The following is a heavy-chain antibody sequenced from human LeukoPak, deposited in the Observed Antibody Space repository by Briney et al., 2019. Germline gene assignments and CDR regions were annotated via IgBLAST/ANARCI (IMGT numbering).Heavy chain of an antibody. D-gene: IGHD1-26*01. CDR3: AIDLGGSRFDY. J-gene: IGHJ4*02. CDR2: ISGSGGST. Sequence: PGGSLRLSCAASGFTFDNYAMSWVRQAPGKGLEWVSAISGSGGSTYCADSVKGRFTISRDNSKNTLYLQMNSLRAEDTAVYYCAIDLGGSRFDYWGQGTLVTVSS. CDR1: GFTFDNYA. V-gene: IGHV3-23*01.